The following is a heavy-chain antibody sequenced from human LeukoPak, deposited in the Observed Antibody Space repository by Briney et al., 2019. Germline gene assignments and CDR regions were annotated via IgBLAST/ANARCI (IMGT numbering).Heavy chain of an antibody. V-gene: IGHV3-9*01. J-gene: IGHJ4*02. CDR3: AKDNHDILTGYDY. CDR1: GFTFDDYA. Sequence: GGSLRLSCAASGFTFDDYAIHWVRQAPGKGLEWVSGISWNSAVIGYADSVKGRFTISRDSAKNSLYLQMNSLRAEDTALYYCAKDNHDILTGYDYWGQGTLVTVSS. D-gene: IGHD3-9*01. CDR2: ISWNSAVI.